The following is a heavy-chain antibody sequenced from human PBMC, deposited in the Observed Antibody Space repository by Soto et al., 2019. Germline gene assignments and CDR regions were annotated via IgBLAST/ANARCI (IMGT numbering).Heavy chain of an antibody. Sequence: SETLSLTCTVSGGAISSYYWSWVRQPPGKGLEWIGYIYYSGSTNYNPSLKSRVTISVDTSKNQFSLKLSSVTAADTAVYYCATTERSDYDILTGYSKAGDAFDIWGQGTMVP. CDR1: GGAISSYY. V-gene: IGHV4-59*01. J-gene: IGHJ3*02. CDR2: IYYSGST. D-gene: IGHD3-9*01. CDR3: ATTERSDYDILTGYSKAGDAFDI.